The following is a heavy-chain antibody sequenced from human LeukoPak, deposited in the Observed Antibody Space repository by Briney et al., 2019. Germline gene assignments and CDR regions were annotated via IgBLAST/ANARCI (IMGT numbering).Heavy chain of an antibody. CDR2: ISYDGSNK. V-gene: IGHV3-30*18. CDR3: AKDLNFAIFDY. D-gene: IGHD5-24*01. Sequence: PGGSLRLSCAASGFTFSSYGMNWVRQAPGKGLEWVAVISYDGSNKYYADSVKGRFTISRDNSKNTLYLQMNSLRAEDTAVYYCAKDLNFAIFDYWGQGTLVTVSS. CDR1: GFTFSSYG. J-gene: IGHJ4*02.